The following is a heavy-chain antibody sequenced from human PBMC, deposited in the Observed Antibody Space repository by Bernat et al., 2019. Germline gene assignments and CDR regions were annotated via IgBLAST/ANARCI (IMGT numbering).Heavy chain of an antibody. CDR2: IYYSGST. V-gene: IGHV4-30-4*01. J-gene: IGHJ5*02. CDR1: GGSISSGDYY. CDR3: ARLADGYNNWFDP. D-gene: IGHD5-24*01. Sequence: QVQLQVSGPGLVKPSQTLSLTCTVSGGSISSGDYYWSWIRQPPGKGLQWIGYIYYSGSTYYNPSLKSRVTISVDTSKNQFSLKLSSVTAADTAVYYCARLADGYNNWFDPWGQGTLVTVSS.